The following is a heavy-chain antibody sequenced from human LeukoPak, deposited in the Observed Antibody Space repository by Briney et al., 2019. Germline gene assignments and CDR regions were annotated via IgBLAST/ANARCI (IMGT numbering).Heavy chain of an antibody. V-gene: IGHV3-73*01. J-gene: IGHJ4*02. CDR1: GFTFSNYA. Sequence: PGGSLRLSCAASGFTFSNYAMTWVRQASGKGLEWVGRIRSKADNYATAYAASVQGRCTISRDDSKSTAYLQLNSLKTEDTAVYYCTQSNYWGQGALVTVSS. CDR2: IRSKADNYAT. CDR3: TQSNY.